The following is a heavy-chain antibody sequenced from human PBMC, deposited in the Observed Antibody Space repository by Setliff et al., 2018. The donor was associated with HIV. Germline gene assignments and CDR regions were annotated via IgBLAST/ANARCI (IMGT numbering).Heavy chain of an antibody. CDR3: ARGGTYYYNSGSYMSLTNNYFDP. CDR1: GGSISGYS. J-gene: IGHJ5*02. CDR2: INHSGTS. D-gene: IGHD3-10*01. V-gene: IGHV4-34*01. Sequence: SETLSLTCAVYGGSISGYSWNWIRQPPGKGLEWIGEINHSGTSNYNPSLKGRVTISADTSKNQFSLKLSSVTAADTAVYYCARGGTYYYNSGSYMSLTNNYFDPWGQGTLVTVSS.